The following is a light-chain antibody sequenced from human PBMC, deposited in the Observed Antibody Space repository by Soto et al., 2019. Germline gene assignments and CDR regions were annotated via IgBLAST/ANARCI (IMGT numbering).Light chain of an antibody. V-gene: IGKV3-20*01. J-gene: IGKJ1*01. Sequence: EIVLTQSPGTLSLSPGERAILSCRASQSVSSSYLAWYQQKPDQAPRLLIYGASGRATGTPDRFSGSGSGTDFSLTISRLEPEDFAVYYCQQYGNSPWTFGQGTKVDIK. CDR1: QSVSSSY. CDR2: GAS. CDR3: QQYGNSPWT.